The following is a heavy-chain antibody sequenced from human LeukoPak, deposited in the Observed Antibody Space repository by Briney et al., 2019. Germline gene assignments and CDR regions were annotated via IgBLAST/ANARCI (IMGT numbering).Heavy chain of an antibody. CDR3: AKAAPHDY. CDR2: ISGSGRST. Sequence: GGSLRLSCAASGFTFSSYAMSWVRQAPRKGLEADTAISGSGRSTYYAVSVKGRFTTSRDNSKNTLYLQMNSLRAEDTAVYYCAKAAPHDYWGQGTLVTVSS. V-gene: IGHV3-23*01. CDR1: GFTFSSYA. J-gene: IGHJ4*02.